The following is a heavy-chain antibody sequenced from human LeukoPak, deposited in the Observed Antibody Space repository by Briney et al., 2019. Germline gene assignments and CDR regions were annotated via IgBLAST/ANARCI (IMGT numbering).Heavy chain of an antibody. J-gene: IGHJ5*02. CDR2: IIPILWTE. Sequence: SVKVSCKASGGTFSSYAISGVRQAPGRGREGMGGIIPILWTENYAQKFQGRVTIAADESPSTAYMELRSLRSEDTAVYYCAREGIESRSYDFWSGYSDNWFDPWGQGTLVTVSS. CDR1: GGTFSSYA. V-gene: IGHV1-69*01. D-gene: IGHD3-3*01. CDR3: AREGIESRSYDFWSGYSDNWFDP.